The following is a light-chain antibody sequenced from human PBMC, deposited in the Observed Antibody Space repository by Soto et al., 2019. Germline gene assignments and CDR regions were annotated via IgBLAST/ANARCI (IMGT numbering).Light chain of an antibody. CDR1: SSDIGAYDY. J-gene: IGLJ1*01. V-gene: IGLV2-14*03. CDR3: GSYSSTDSPSS. Sequence: QSMLTQPASLSGSPGQSITISCTGTSSDIGAYDYVSWFQQHPGKAPKLMISDRFSGSKSVNTASLTISGLPAEDESDYYCGSYSSTDSPSSFGTGTKVTV.